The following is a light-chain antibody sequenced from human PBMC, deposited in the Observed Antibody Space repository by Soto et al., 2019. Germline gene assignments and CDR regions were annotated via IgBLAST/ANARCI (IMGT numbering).Light chain of an antibody. Sequence: IRMTQSPSSLSASTGDRVTITCRASQSISSFLTWYQQKAGKAPKLLIYAASSLQSGVPSRFSGSGSGTDFTLTISSLQPEDFASYYCQQSYSTSPITFGQGTRLEIK. V-gene: IGKV1-39*01. J-gene: IGKJ5*01. CDR3: QQSYSTSPIT. CDR2: AAS. CDR1: QSISSF.